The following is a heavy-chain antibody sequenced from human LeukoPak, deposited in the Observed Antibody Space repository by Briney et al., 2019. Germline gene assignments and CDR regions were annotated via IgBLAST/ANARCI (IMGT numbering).Heavy chain of an antibody. CDR2: ISGSGGST. Sequence: GGSLRLSCAASGFTFSSYAMSWVRQAPGKGLEWVSAISGSGGSTYYADSVKGRFTIPRDNSKNTLYLQMNSLRAEDTAVYYCAKGSLAYCGGDCYGRYFDYWGQGTLVTVSS. D-gene: IGHD2-21*02. V-gene: IGHV3-23*01. CDR1: GFTFSSYA. J-gene: IGHJ4*02. CDR3: AKGSLAYCGGDCYGRYFDY.